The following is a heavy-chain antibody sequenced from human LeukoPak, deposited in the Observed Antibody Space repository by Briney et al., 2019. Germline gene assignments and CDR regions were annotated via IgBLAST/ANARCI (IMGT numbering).Heavy chain of an antibody. CDR3: ARTRHITVAGRFDY. Sequence: MPSETLSLTCTVSGDSISNGFYYWAWIRQPPEKGLEWIGSLFHSGNTYYNPSLQSRVSISVDTSKNQFSLKLTSVTAADTAVYYCARTRHITVAGRFDYWGRGTLVTVSS. D-gene: IGHD6-19*01. CDR2: LFHSGNT. J-gene: IGHJ4*02. V-gene: IGHV4-39*01. CDR1: GDSISNGFYY.